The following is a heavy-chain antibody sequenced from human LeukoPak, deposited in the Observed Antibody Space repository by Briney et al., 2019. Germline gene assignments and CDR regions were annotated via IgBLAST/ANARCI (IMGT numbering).Heavy chain of an antibody. D-gene: IGHD1-1*01. V-gene: IGHV1-69*04. CDR1: GGTFSSYA. J-gene: IGHJ4*02. CDR3: ADELERDYFDY. Sequence: GASVKVSCKASGGTFSSYAISWVRQAPGQGLEWMGRIIPILDMANYAQKFQGRVTITADKSTSTAYMELSSLRSEDTAVYYCADELERDYFDYWGQGTLVTVSS. CDR2: IIPILDMA.